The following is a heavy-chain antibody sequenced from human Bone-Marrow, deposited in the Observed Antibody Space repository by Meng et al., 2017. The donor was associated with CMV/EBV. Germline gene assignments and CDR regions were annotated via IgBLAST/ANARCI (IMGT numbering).Heavy chain of an antibody. V-gene: IGHV1-58*01. D-gene: IGHD1-14*01. CDR3: AADSISNEYGMDV. CDR1: GFTFTSSA. Sequence: SVKVSCKASGFTFTSSAVQWVRQARGQRLEWIGWIVVGSGNTNYAQKFQERVTITRDMSTSTAYMELSSLGSEDTAVYYCAADSISNEYGMDVWGQGTTVTVSS. J-gene: IGHJ6*02. CDR2: IVVGSGNT.